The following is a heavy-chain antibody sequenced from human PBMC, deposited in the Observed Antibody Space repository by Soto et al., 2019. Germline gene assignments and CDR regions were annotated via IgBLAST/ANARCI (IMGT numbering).Heavy chain of an antibody. J-gene: IGHJ4*02. V-gene: IGHV1-58*01. CDR2: IVVGSGNT. Sequence: SVKVSCKASRFTFTTSAVQWLRQARGQRLEWIGWIVVGSGNTNYAQKFQERVTFTRDMSIRTAYMELSSLRSEDTAVYYCASEAFYGDYFDYWGQGTLVTVS. CDR3: ASEAFYGDYFDY. D-gene: IGHD4-17*01. CDR1: RFTFTTSA.